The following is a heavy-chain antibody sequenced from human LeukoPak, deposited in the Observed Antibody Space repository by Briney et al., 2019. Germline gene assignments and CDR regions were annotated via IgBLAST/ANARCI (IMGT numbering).Heavy chain of an antibody. D-gene: IGHD3-10*01. CDR2: ISYDGSNK. V-gene: IGHV3-30-3*01. J-gene: IGHJ4*02. Sequence: QSGGSLRLSCAASGFTFSSYAMHWVRQAPGKGLEWVAVISYDGSNKYYADSVKGRFTISRDNSKNTLYLQMNSLRAEDTAVYYCARDQDGSGSCFDYWGQGTLVTVSS. CDR3: ARDQDGSGSCFDY. CDR1: GFTFSSYA.